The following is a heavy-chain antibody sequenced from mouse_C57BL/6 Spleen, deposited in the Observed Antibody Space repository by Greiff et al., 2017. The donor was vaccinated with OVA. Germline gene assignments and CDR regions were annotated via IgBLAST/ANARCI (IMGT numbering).Heavy chain of an antibody. CDR2: ISYDGSN. Sequence: EVQLKESGPGLVKPSQSLSLTCSVTGYSITSGYYWNWIRQFPGNKLEWMGYISYDGSNNYNPSLKNRISITRDTSKNQFFLKLNSVTTEDTATYYCARDGLRRDYYYAMDYWGQGTSVTVSS. V-gene: IGHV3-6*01. D-gene: IGHD2-4*01. CDR3: ARDGLRRDYYYAMDY. J-gene: IGHJ4*01. CDR1: GYSITSGYY.